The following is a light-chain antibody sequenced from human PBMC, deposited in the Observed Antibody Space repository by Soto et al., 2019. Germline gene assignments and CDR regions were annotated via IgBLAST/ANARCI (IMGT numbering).Light chain of an antibody. CDR1: QSISSW. CDR2: DAS. V-gene: IGKV1-5*01. CDR3: QQYNHYWT. Sequence: DIQMTQSPSTLSASVGDRVTITCRASQSISSWLAWYQQKPGKAPKVLIYDASSLESGVPSRFSGSGSGTEFSLTISSLQPDDFATYHCQQYNHYWTLGQGTKVDIK. J-gene: IGKJ1*01.